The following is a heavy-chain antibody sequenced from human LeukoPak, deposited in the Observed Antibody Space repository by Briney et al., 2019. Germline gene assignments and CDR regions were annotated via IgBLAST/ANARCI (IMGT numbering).Heavy chain of an antibody. V-gene: IGHV4-61*02. CDR3: ARARNYDFWSGYYPYFDY. D-gene: IGHD3-3*01. J-gene: IGHJ4*02. CDR2: IYTSGST. Sequence: SETLSLTCTVSGGSISSGSYYWSWIRQPAGKGPEWIGRIYTSGSTNYNPSLKSRVTISVDTSKNQFSLKLSSVTAADTAVYYCARARNYDFWSGYYPYFDYWGQGTLVTVSS. CDR1: GGSISSGSYY.